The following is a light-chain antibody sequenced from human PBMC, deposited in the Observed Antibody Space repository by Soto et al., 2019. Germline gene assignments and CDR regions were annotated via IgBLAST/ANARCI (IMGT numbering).Light chain of an antibody. Sequence: DIQMTQSPSSVSASVGDRVTITCRASQGISSWLAWSQHKPGKAPNLLIYVASNLQSGVPSRFSGSGSGTDFTLTISSLQPEDFATYYCQQANSFPWTFGQGTKVDIK. CDR2: VAS. J-gene: IGKJ1*01. CDR3: QQANSFPWT. V-gene: IGKV1-12*01. CDR1: QGISSW.